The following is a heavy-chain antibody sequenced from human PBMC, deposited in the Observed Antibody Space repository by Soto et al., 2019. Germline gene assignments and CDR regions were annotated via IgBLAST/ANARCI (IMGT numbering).Heavy chain of an antibody. CDR1: GGSISSNTW. J-gene: IGHJ4*02. CDR2: LHDSGST. D-gene: IGHD2-15*01. Sequence: QVQLQESGPGLVKPSETLSLTCAVSGGSISSNTWWSWVRQPPGKGLEWIGELHDSGSTTLNPSLKSRVTISVDKSTNQLSLNLNSVTAADTAVYYCIRNVYHCLEYWGQGTLVTVSS. V-gene: IGHV4-4*02. CDR3: IRNVYHCLEY.